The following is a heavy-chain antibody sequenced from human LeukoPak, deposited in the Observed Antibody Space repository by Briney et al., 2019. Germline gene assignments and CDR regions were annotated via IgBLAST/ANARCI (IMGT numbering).Heavy chain of an antibody. Sequence: GGSLRLSCAASGFTFSSYAMHWVRQAPGKGLEWVAVISYDGSNKYYADSVKGRFTISRDNSKNTLYLQMNSLRAEDTALYYCAKDMGSSGPDAFDIWGQGTMVTVSS. CDR1: GFTFSSYA. CDR2: ISYDGSNK. J-gene: IGHJ3*02. CDR3: AKDMGSSGPDAFDI. D-gene: IGHD6-25*01. V-gene: IGHV3-30-3*01.